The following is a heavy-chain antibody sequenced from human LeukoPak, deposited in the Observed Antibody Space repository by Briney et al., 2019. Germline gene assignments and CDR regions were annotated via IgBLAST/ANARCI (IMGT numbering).Heavy chain of an antibody. J-gene: IGHJ5*02. CDR3: ARAGSSNWFDP. D-gene: IGHD6-19*01. V-gene: IGHV1-8*01. Sequence: GASVKDSCKASGYTFTSYDINWVRQDTGQGLEWMGWMNPNRGNTGYAQKFQGTVTMTRNTSLRTAYMELSSLRSEDTAVYYCARAGSSNWFDPWGQGTLVTVSS. CDR2: MNPNRGNT. CDR1: GYTFTSYD.